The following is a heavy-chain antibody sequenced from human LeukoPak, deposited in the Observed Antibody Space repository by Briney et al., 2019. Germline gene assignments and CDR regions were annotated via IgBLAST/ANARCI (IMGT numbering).Heavy chain of an antibody. CDR1: GGSISSRSDY. Sequence: PSETLSLTCTVSGGSISSRSDYWGWIRQPPGKGLEWIGSIYYSGSTHYNPSLKSRVTISVDTSKNQFSLKLSSVTAADTAAYYCARRPGEYGGNDFDYWGQGTLVTVSS. D-gene: IGHD4/OR15-4a*01. J-gene: IGHJ4*02. V-gene: IGHV4-39*01. CDR3: ARRPGEYGGNDFDY. CDR2: IYYSGST.